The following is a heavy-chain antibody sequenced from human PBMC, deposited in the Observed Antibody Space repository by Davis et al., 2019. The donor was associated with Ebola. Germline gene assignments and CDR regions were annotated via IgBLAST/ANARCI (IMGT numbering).Heavy chain of an antibody. CDR2: ISYDGSNK. V-gene: IGHV3-30*03. CDR3: ARSNGMDV. J-gene: IGHJ6*04. CDR1: GFSFSDYH. Sequence: PGGSLRLSCAASGFSFSDYHMTWVRQTPGKGLEWVAVISYDGSNKYYADSVKGRFTISRDNAKNSLYLQMSSLRAEDTAIYYCARSNGMDVWGKGTTVTVSS.